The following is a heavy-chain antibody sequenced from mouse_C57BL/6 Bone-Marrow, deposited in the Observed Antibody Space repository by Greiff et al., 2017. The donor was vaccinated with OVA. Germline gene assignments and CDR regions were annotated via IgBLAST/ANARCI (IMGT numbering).Heavy chain of an antibody. CDR1: GYSITSGYY. Sequence: EVKLQESGPGLVKPSQSLSLTCSVTGYSITSGYYWNWIRQFPGNKLEWMGYISYDGSNNYNPSLKNRISITRDTSKNQFFLKVNSVTTEDTATYYCAGYYGSSYGFAYWGQGTLVTVSA. J-gene: IGHJ3*01. CDR2: ISYDGSN. CDR3: AGYYGSSYGFAY. V-gene: IGHV3-6*01. D-gene: IGHD1-1*01.